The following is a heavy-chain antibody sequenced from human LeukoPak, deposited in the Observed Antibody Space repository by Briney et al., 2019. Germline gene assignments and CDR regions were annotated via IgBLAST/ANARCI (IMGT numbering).Heavy chain of an antibody. D-gene: IGHD3-10*01. J-gene: IGHJ4*02. CDR2: INHSGST. V-gene: IGHV4-34*01. Sequence: KPSETLSLTCAVYGGSFSGYYWRWIRQPPGKGLEWIGEINHSGSTNYNPSLKSRVTISVDTSKNQFSLKLSSVTAADTAVYYCARGPHYSKLYYYGSGSHSYYFDYWGQGTLLTVSS. CDR3: ARGPHYSKLYYYGSGSHSYYFDY. CDR1: GGSFSGYY.